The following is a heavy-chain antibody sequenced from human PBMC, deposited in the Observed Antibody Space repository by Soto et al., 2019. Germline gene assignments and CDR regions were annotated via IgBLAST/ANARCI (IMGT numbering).Heavy chain of an antibody. V-gene: IGHV3-15*07. D-gene: IGHD3-22*01. J-gene: IGHJ4*01. CDR1: GLTFRNAW. CDR2: VKSKNDGGTT. CDR3: TTDSYITSIIVRFDY. Sequence: GGSTEISSAASGLTFRNAWVNWVRKKTGKGLEWVGRVKSKNDGGTTDFAAPVKGRFAISRDDSKNMVYLEMNSLQTEDTAIYYCTTDSYITSIIVRFDYWGHGTLVTVSS.